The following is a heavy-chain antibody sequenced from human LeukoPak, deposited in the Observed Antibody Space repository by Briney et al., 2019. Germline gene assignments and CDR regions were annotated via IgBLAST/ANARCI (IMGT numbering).Heavy chain of an antibody. CDR3: ARRLLGYCSGGSCYSGYFQH. Sequence: SETLSLTCGVYGGSFSGYFWSWIRQPPGKGLEWIGEINHSGSTNYNPSLKTRVTISVDTSKNQFSLKLSSVTAADTAVYYCARRLLGYCSGGSCYSGYFQHWGQGTLVTVSS. J-gene: IGHJ1*01. CDR2: INHSGST. V-gene: IGHV4-34*01. CDR1: GGSFSGYF. D-gene: IGHD2-15*01.